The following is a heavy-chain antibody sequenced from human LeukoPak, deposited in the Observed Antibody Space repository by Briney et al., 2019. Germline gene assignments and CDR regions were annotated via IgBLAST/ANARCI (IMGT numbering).Heavy chain of an antibody. CDR1: GYTFTSYW. V-gene: IGHV5-51*01. D-gene: IGHD3-3*01. CDR3: ARVIITIFGVVDAFDI. Sequence: GESLKISCKGSGYTFTSYWIGWVRQMPGKGLEWMGIIYPGDSDTRYSPSFQGQVTISADKSISTAYLQWSSLKASDTAMYYCARVIITIFGVVDAFDIWGQGTMVTVSS. J-gene: IGHJ3*02. CDR2: IYPGDSDT.